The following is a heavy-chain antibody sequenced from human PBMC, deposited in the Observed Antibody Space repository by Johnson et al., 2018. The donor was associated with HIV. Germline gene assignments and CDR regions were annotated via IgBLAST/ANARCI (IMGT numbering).Heavy chain of an antibody. CDR2: ISYDGSNK. V-gene: IGHV3-30*04. D-gene: IGHD6-13*01. CDR1: GFTFSNYA. Sequence: QVQLVESGGGVVQPGRSLRLSCAASGFTFSNYAMHWVRQAPGKGLEWVAVISYDGSNKYYADSVKGRFTISRDNSKNTLYLQMNSLRPEDTAVYYCARGWQQRAFDIWGQGTMVTVFS. J-gene: IGHJ3*02. CDR3: ARGWQQRAFDI.